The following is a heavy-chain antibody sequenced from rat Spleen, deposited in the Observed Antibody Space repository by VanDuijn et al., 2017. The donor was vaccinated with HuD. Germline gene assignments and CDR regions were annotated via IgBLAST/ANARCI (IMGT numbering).Heavy chain of an antibody. D-gene: IGHD1-11*01. Sequence: EVQLVETGGGLVQPGESLKLSCVASGFTFSSYWMYWIRQAPKKGLEWVASISYEGNTAFYGDSMKGRFTISRDNAKSTLYLQISSLRSEDTATYYCARQEDYGGYSRDYFGYWGQGVVVTVSS. J-gene: IGHJ2*01. CDR3: ARQEDYGGYSRDYFGY. CDR1: GFTFSSYW. V-gene: IGHV5-22*01. CDR2: ISYEGNTA.